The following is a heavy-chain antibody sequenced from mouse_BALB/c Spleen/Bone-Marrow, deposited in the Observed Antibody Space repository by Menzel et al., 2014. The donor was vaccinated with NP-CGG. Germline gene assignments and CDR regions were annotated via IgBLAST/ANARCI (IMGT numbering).Heavy chain of an antibody. CDR1: GYTFTDYA. J-gene: IGHJ1*01. CDR2: ISTYYGDA. Sequence: QVQLQQPGAELVRPGVSVKISCKGSGYTFTDYAMYWVKQSHAKSLERIGIISTYYGDASYNQKFKGKATMTVDKSSSTAYMELARLTSEDSAIYYCAREAGPWYFDVWGAGTTVTVSS. V-gene: IGHV1S137*01. CDR3: AREAGPWYFDV.